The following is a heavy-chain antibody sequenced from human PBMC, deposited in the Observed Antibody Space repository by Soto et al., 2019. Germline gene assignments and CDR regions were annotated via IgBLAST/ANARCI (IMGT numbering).Heavy chain of an antibody. Sequence: VQSGTEMKTPGASVKVTCKTSRYTFTGYYMHWVRQAPGRGLEWMGLIDPDSGDTNYVQKFQGRVTMTRDPSSATAYLEVSGLRRDDTAIYYCARSHSAYYYYGMDAWGQGTAVSVSS. V-gene: IGHV1-2*02. CDR1: RYTFTGYY. CDR2: IDPDSGDT. J-gene: IGHJ6*02. CDR3: ARSHSAYYYYGMDA.